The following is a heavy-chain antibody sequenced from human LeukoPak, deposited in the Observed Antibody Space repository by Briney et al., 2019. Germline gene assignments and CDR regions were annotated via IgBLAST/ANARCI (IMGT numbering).Heavy chain of an antibody. CDR2: IYTGDSDT. CDR1: GYSFTSYW. V-gene: IGHV5-51*01. CDR3: ARLYDSSGSDDAFDI. J-gene: IGHJ3*02. D-gene: IGHD3-22*01. Sequence: GESLKISCKGSGYSFTSYWIGWVRQMPGKGLEWMGIIYTGDSDTRYSPSFQGQVTISADKSISTAYLQWSSLKASDTAMYYCARLYDSSGSDDAFDIWGQGTMVTVSS.